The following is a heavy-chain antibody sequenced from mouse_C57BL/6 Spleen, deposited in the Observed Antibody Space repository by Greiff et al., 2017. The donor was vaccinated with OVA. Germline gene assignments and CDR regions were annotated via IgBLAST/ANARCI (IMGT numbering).Heavy chain of an antibody. D-gene: IGHD1-1*01. J-gene: IGHJ2*01. V-gene: IGHV1-53*01. CDR1: GYTFTSYW. CDR2: INPSNGGT. Sequence: VQLQQPGTELVKPGASVKLSCKASGYTFTSYWMHWVKQRPGQGLEWIGNINPSNGGTNYYEKFKSKATLTVDKSSSTAYMQLSSLTSEDSAVYYCARFHYYGSRYYFDYWGQGTTLTVSS. CDR3: ARFHYYGSRYYFDY.